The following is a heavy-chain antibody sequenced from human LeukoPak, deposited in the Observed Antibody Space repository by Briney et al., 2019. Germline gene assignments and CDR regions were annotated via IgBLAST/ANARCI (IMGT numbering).Heavy chain of an antibody. D-gene: IGHD3-10*01. V-gene: IGHV1-2*02. CDR1: GYTFTGYY. CDR3: ARDPRLWFGELSNYWFDP. J-gene: IGHJ5*02. Sequence: ASVKVSCKASGYTFTGYYMHWVRQAPGQGLEWMGWINPNSGGTNYAQKFQGRVTMTRDTSISTAYMELSRLRSDDTAMYYCARDPRLWFGELSNYWFDPWGQGTLVTVSS. CDR2: INPNSGGT.